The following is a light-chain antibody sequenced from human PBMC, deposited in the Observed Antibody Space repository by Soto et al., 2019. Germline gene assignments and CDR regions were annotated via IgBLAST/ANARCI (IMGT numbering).Light chain of an antibody. CDR3: QQYNTGFRT. Sequence: DIQMTQSPSTLSASVGDRVTITCRASQSINSWLAWYQQKPGRAPKPLIYKASSLESGVPLRFSGSGSGTEFTLTTSGLQPDDFATYYCQQYNTGFRTFGQGTKVDI. CDR1: QSINSW. CDR2: KAS. J-gene: IGKJ1*01. V-gene: IGKV1-5*03.